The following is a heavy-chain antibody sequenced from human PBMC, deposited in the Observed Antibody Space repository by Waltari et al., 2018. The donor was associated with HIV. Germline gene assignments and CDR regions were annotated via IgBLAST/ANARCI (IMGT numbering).Heavy chain of an antibody. D-gene: IGHD2-2*01. V-gene: IGHV3-30-3*01. Sequence: QVQLVESGGGVVQPGRSLRLSCAASGFTFSSYAMHWVRQAPGKGLEWEAVISYDGSNKYYADSVKGLFTISRDNSKNTLYLQMNSLRAEDTAVYYCARDPQYCSSTSCSYYFDYWGQGTLVTVSS. CDR1: GFTFSSYA. J-gene: IGHJ4*02. CDR2: ISYDGSNK. CDR3: ARDPQYCSSTSCSYYFDY.